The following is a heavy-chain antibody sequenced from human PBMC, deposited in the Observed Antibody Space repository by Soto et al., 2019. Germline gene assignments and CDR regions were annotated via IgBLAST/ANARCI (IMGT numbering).Heavy chain of an antibody. CDR2: ISTYNGNT. Sequence: QVQLVQSGAEVKKPGASVKVSCKASGYTFITYGVSWVRQAPGHGLDWLGWISTYNGNTRYAERLQGRVTMTTDTTTNTAYMELRNLRSDDTAVYYCARGPTDYYDNSANYFLDYWGQGTPVTVSS. D-gene: IGHD3-22*01. V-gene: IGHV1-18*01. CDR1: GYTFITYG. CDR3: ARGPTDYYDNSANYFLDY. J-gene: IGHJ4*02.